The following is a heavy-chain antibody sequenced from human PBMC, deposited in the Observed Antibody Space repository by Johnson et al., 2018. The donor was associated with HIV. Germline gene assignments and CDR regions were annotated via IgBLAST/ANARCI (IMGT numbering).Heavy chain of an antibody. J-gene: IGHJ3*02. D-gene: IGHD6-13*01. Sequence: QEQLVESGGDLVQPGRSLRLSCAASGFTFSSYAMHWVRQAPGKGLEWVAVISYDGSNKYYADSVKGRFTISRDNSKNTLYLQMNSLRAEDTAVYYCAREQSGIAAAGNENAFDIWGQGTMVTVSS. CDR1: GFTFSSYA. CDR3: AREQSGIAAAGNENAFDI. V-gene: IGHV3-30*04. CDR2: ISYDGSNK.